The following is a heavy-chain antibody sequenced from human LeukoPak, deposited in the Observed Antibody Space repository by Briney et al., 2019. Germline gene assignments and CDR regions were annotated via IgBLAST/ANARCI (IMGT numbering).Heavy chain of an antibody. Sequence: GGSLRLSCAASGFTFSSYWMSWVRQAPGKGLEGVANIKQDGSEKYYVDSVKGRFTISRDNAKNSLYLQMNSLRAEDTAVYYCARDRIPGIAAAGPISFFGYWGQGTLVTVSS. CDR1: GFTFSSYW. CDR3: ARDRIPGIAAAGPISFFGY. CDR2: IKQDGSEK. V-gene: IGHV3-7*01. J-gene: IGHJ4*02. D-gene: IGHD6-13*01.